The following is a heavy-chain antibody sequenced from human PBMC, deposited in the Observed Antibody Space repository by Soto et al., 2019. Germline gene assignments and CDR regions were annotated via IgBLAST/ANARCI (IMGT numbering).Heavy chain of an antibody. CDR2: INPSGGST. J-gene: IGHJ6*02. D-gene: IGHD1-20*01. Sequence: ASVKVSCKASGYTFTSYYIHWVRQAPGQGLEWMGIINPSGGSTSYAQKFQGRVTMTRDTSTSTVYMELSSLRSEDTAVYYCARDLLTGTTDYYYYYGMDVWGQGTTVTVSS. CDR3: ARDLLTGTTDYYYYYGMDV. CDR1: GYTFTSYY. V-gene: IGHV1-46*01.